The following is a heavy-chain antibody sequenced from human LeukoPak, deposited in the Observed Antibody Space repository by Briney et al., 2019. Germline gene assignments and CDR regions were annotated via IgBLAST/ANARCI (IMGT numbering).Heavy chain of an antibody. V-gene: IGHV1-2*02. J-gene: IGHJ4*02. CDR3: ARSGRRITIFGVVSY. Sequence: GASVTVSCKASGYTFTGYYMHWVRQAPGQGLEWMGWINPNSGGTNYAQKFQGRVTMTRDTSISTAYMELSRLRSDDTAVYYCARSGRRITIFGVVSYWGQGTLVTVSS. CDR1: GYTFTGYY. D-gene: IGHD3-3*01. CDR2: INPNSGGT.